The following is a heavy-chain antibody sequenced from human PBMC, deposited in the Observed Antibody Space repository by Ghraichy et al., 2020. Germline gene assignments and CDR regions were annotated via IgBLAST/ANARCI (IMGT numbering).Heavy chain of an antibody. V-gene: IGHV1-8*01. J-gene: IGHJ4*02. CDR3: ARDSMVRGVTTPFPYY. CDR2: MNPNSGNT. CDR1: GYTFTSYD. Sequence: ASVKVSCKASGYTFTSYDINWVRQATGQGLEWMGWMNPNSGNTGYAQKFQGRVTMTRNTSISTAYMELSSLRSEDTAVYYCARDSMVRGVTTPFPYYWGQGTLVTVSS. D-gene: IGHD3-10*01.